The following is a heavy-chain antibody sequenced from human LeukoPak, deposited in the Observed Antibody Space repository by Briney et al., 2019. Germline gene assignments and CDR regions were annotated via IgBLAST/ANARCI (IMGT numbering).Heavy chain of an antibody. CDR1: GFTFSSYA. CDR2: ISGSGGNT. D-gene: IGHD3-22*01. Sequence: GGSLRLSCAASGFTFSSYAMSWVRQAPGKGLEWVSGISGSGGNTYYADSVKGRFTISRDNSKSTLYLQMNSLRAEDTAVYYYTNIYVYDSDSSDYCCGYWVQGTLVTDSS. J-gene: IGHJ4*02. CDR3: TNIYVYDSDSSDYCCGY. V-gene: IGHV3-23*01.